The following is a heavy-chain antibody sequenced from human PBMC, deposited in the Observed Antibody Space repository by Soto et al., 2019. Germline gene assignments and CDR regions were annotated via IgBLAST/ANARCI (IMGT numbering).Heavy chain of an antibody. J-gene: IGHJ3*02. CDR2: ISGRGGST. Sequence: GGSLRLSCAASGFTFSSFAMSWVRQAPGKGLEWVSGISGRGGSTYYADSVKGRFTISRDNSKNTLYLQMNSLRVEDTAVYYCAKVPYYDSQNAFDIWGQGTMVTVSS. CDR3: AKVPYYDSQNAFDI. V-gene: IGHV3-23*01. D-gene: IGHD3-22*01. CDR1: GFTFSSFA.